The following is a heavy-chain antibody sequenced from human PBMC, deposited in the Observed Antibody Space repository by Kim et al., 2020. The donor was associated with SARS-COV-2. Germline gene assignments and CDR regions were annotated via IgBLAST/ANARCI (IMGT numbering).Heavy chain of an antibody. CDR1: GDSVSSNSVA. CDR2: TYYRSKWYT. V-gene: IGHV6-1*01. Sequence: SQTLSLTCAISGDSVSSNSVAWNWIRQSPSRGLEWLGRTYYRSKWYTDYAVSVESRITINPDTSKNQFSLQLSSVTPEDTAVYYCAGGYGGGGWVEYWGQGTLIVVSS. CDR3: AGGYGGGGWVEY. D-gene: IGHD5-18*01. J-gene: IGHJ4*02.